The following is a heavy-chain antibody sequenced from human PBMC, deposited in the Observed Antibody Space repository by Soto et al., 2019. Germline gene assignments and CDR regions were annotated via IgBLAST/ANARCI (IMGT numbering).Heavy chain of an antibody. CDR2: IYYSGST. CDR1: GGSISSGDYY. J-gene: IGHJ5*02. Sequence: PSETLSLTCTASGGSISSGDYYWSWHRQPPGKGLEWIGYIYYSGSTYYNPTLKSRVTISVDTTKHQNPLKLSSATAADTAVYYCARARIPYGGFEGGWFDPWGQGTLVTVSS. V-gene: IGHV4-30-4*01. CDR3: ARARIPYGGFEGGWFDP. D-gene: IGHD5-12*01.